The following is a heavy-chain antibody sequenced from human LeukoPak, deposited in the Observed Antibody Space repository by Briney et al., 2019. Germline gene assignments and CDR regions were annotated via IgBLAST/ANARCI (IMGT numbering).Heavy chain of an antibody. V-gene: IGHV3-30-3*01. Sequence: TGGSLRLSCAASGFTFSSYAMHWVRQAPGKGLEWVAVISYDGSNKYYADSVKGRFTISRDNSKNTLYLQINSLRAEDTAVYYCAKVLYSYGYYFDYWGQGTLVTVSS. CDR3: AKVLYSYGYYFDY. CDR2: ISYDGSNK. CDR1: GFTFSSYA. D-gene: IGHD5-18*01. J-gene: IGHJ4*02.